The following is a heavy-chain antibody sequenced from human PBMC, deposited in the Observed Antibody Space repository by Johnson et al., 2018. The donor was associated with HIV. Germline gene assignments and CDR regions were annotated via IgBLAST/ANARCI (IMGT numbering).Heavy chain of an antibody. J-gene: IGHJ3*02. V-gene: IGHV3-66*01. CDR1: GFTVSSNY. CDR3: ARVEWELDAFDI. D-gene: IGHD1-26*01. Sequence: EVQLVESGGGVVQPGRSLRVSCAASGFTVSSNYMSWVRQAPGKGLEWVSVIYSGGSTYYADSVKGRFTISRDNSKNTLYLQMNSLRAEDTAVYYCARVEWELDAFDIWGQGTMVTVSS. CDR2: IYSGGST.